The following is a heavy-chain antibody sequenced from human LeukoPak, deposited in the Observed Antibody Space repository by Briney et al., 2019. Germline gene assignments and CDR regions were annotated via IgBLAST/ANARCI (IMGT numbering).Heavy chain of an antibody. J-gene: IGHJ4*02. CDR3: AKNFDY. CDR2: ISHRGST. CDR1: GGSFSTDY. V-gene: IGHV4-34*01. Sequence: SETLSLTCAVFGGSFSTDYWSWVRQPPGKGLEWIGDISHRGSTNYNPSLKSRVTISVDTSKNHFSLKLSSVTAADTAVYYCAKNFDYWGQGTLVTVSS.